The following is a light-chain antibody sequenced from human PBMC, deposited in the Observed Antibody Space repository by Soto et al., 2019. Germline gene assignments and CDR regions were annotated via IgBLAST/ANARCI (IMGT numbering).Light chain of an antibody. CDR2: HAS. V-gene: IGKV1-5*01. CDR1: QVIVRW. J-gene: IGKJ1*01. CDR3: QHYNSYGT. Sequence: DSQMTQSPSTLSASVGYKVTITCRASQVIVRWLACYQQTPGKAPKLLIYHASSLETGVPSRFSGSGSGTEFTLTISSLQPDDFATYYCQHYNSYGTFGQGTKVDIK.